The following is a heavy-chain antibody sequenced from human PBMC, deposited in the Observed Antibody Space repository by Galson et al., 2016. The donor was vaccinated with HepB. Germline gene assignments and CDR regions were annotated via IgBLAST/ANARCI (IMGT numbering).Heavy chain of an antibody. Sequence: SLRLSCAASGFTFSSYPMSWVRQAPGKGLEWVSGISGSGGSTYYADSVKGRFTISRDNSKNTPYLQMNSLRAEDTAVYYCAKDNSGRKVFTMVRELSSMDVWGQGTTVTVSS. CDR3: AKDNSGRKVFTMVRELSSMDV. J-gene: IGHJ6*02. V-gene: IGHV3-23*01. CDR2: ISGSGGST. CDR1: GFTFSSYP. D-gene: IGHD3-10*01.